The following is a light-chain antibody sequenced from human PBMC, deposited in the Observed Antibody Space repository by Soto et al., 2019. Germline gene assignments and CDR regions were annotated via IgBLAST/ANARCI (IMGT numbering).Light chain of an antibody. Sequence: QSALTQPASVSGSPGQSITISCTGTSSDVGAYNYVSWYQQHTGKAPKLMIYSVSNRPSGVSNRFSGSKSGNTASLTISGLQAEDEADYYCSSYTRSSPVVFGGGTKLTVL. V-gene: IGLV2-14*01. CDR3: SSYTRSSPVV. CDR2: SVS. CDR1: SSDVGAYNY. J-gene: IGLJ2*01.